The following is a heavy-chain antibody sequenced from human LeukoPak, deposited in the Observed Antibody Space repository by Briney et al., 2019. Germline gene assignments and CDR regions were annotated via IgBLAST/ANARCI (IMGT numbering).Heavy chain of an antibody. Sequence: PSETLSLTCAVYGGSFSGYYWSWIRQPPGKGLEWIGEINHSGSTNYNPSLKSRVTISVDTSKNQFSLKLSSVTAADTAVYYCARGGGTYDSSQYYFDYWGQGTLVTASS. CDR3: ARGGGTYDSSQYYFDY. J-gene: IGHJ4*02. CDR2: INHSGST. D-gene: IGHD3-22*01. V-gene: IGHV4-34*01. CDR1: GGSFSGYY.